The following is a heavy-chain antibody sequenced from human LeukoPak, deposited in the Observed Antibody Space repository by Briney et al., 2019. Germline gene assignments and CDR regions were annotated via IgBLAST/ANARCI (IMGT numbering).Heavy chain of an antibody. J-gene: IGHJ5*02. CDR3: IVFGDSNH. V-gene: IGHV3-53*01. CDR2: IHTSDDT. Sequence: GGSLRLSCAASGLTGSHNYVSWVRQAPGKGLEWVSAIHTSDDTCYADSVKGRFTISRDTSKNTLYLQINSLGVEDTAVYYCIVFGDSNHWGQGTLVTVSS. D-gene: IGHD4-17*01. CDR1: GLTGSHNY.